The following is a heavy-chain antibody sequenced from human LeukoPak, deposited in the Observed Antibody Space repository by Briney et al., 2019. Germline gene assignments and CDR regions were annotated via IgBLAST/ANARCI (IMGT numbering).Heavy chain of an antibody. CDR1: GFTFSSYA. V-gene: IGHV3-23*01. CDR2: IFGSGGST. D-gene: IGHD6-19*01. J-gene: IGHJ4*02. Sequence: GGSLRLSCAASGFTFSSYAMYWVRQAPGKGLEWVSGIFGSGGSTHYADSVKGRFTVSRDNSKNTVYLQMNSLRAEDTAVYYCAKTTTGYSSGRFPGWPVDYWGRGTLVTVSS. CDR3: AKTTTGYSSGRFPGWPVDY.